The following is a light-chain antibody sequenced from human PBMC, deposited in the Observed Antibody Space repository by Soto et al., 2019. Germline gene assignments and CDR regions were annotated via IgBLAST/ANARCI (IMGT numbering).Light chain of an antibody. J-gene: IGKJ4*01. CDR2: DAS. CDR1: QDIRQY. CDR3: QQYDKLPLT. Sequence: DIQMTQSPSSLSAYVGDRVTITCQASQDIRQYLSWYQQKPGKAPKLLIYDASNLEIGVPSRFSGSGSGTDFTFVISSLQPEDIATYHCQQYDKLPLTFGGGTKVELK. V-gene: IGKV1-33*01.